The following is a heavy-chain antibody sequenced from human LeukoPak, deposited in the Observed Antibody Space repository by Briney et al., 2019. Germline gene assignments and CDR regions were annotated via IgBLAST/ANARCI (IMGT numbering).Heavy chain of an antibody. Sequence: GGSLRLSCTASGFSVSHNYMNWVRQAPGKGLEWVANIRQDESEKYYVDSVKGRFTISRDNTANALYLHMNSLRADDTAVYYCGRERNWGGSESDYWGQGTLVTVSS. CDR1: GFSVSHNY. CDR3: GRERNWGGSESDY. CDR2: IRQDESEK. V-gene: IGHV3-7*01. D-gene: IGHD3-16*01. J-gene: IGHJ4*02.